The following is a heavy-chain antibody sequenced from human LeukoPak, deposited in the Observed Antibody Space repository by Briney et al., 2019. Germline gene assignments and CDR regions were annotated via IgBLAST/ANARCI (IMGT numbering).Heavy chain of an antibody. J-gene: IGHJ1*01. CDR1: GFTFSSYG. Sequence: GGSLRLSCAASGFTFSSYGMHWVRQAPGKGLEWVAVISYDGSNKYYADSVKGRFTISRDNSKNTLYPQVNSLRAEDTAVYYCAKFSSGWYLGYFQHWGQGTLVTVSS. CDR3: AKFSSGWYLGYFQH. V-gene: IGHV3-30*18. D-gene: IGHD6-19*01. CDR2: ISYDGSNK.